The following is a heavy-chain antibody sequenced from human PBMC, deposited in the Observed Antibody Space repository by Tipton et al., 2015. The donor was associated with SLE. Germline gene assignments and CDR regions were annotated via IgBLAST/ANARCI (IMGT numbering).Heavy chain of an antibody. V-gene: IGHV3-49*03. CDR1: GFTFGDYA. Sequence: SLRLSCTASGFTFGDYAMTWFRQAPGKGLEWVGFIRSKAYGGTTEYAASVKGRFTISRDDSKSTAYLQMNSLKTEDTAVYYCTGGRYYDFWSRIWGQGTMVTVSS. D-gene: IGHD3-3*01. CDR2: IRSKAYGGTT. J-gene: IGHJ3*02. CDR3: TGGRYYDFWSRI.